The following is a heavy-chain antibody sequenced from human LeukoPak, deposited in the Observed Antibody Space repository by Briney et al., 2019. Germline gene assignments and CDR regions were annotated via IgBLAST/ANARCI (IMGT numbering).Heavy chain of an antibody. Sequence: SETLSPTCTVSGGSISSYYWSWIRQPPGKGLEWIGYLSYSGSTNYNPSLKSRVTISVDTSKNQFSLKLSSVTAADTAVYYCARGEYNYGGHNWFDPWGQGILVTVSS. V-gene: IGHV4-59*01. CDR1: GGSISSYY. CDR3: ARGEYNYGGHNWFDP. D-gene: IGHD5-18*01. CDR2: LSYSGST. J-gene: IGHJ5*02.